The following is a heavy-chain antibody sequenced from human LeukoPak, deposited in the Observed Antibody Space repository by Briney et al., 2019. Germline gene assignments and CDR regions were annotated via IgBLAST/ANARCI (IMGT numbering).Heavy chain of an antibody. V-gene: IGHV3-43*01. Sequence: PGRSLRLSCAASGFTFDDYTMHWVRQGPGKGLEWVALISWVGTSTYYADSVKGRFSVSRDNRKNSLYLEMKTLTTEDTALYYCTRDIAELFYYGSGSSHWGQGTLVTVSA. CDR2: ISWVGTST. CDR1: GFTFDDYT. CDR3: TRDIAELFYYGSGSSH. J-gene: IGHJ4*02. D-gene: IGHD3-10*01.